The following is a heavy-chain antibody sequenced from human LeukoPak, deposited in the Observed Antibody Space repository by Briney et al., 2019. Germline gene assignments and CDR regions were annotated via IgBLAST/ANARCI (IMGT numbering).Heavy chain of an antibody. Sequence: GRSLRLSCAPSGFTFSTYGMHWVRQAPGKGLEWVAVIWYDGSKKFYADFVKGRFTISRDNSKNTLYLQMNSLRAEDTAVYYCARQALVGVDYGGQGILVTVSS. CDR2: IWYDGSKK. CDR3: ARQALVGVDY. V-gene: IGHV3-33*03. J-gene: IGHJ4*02. CDR1: GFTFSTYG. D-gene: IGHD1-26*01.